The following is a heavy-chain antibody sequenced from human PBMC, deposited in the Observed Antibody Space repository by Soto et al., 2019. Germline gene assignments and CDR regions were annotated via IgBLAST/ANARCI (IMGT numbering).Heavy chain of an antibody. Sequence: PGLPLRLPCAASGFTVSGHYMRWVRQAQGKRLEWVSAISGSGGTTYYADSVKGRFTISRDNSKNTLYLQMSSLRVEDTALYYCEKEAGVQASGWYADYWGHRILVTVSS. V-gene: IGHV3-23*01. CDR1: GFTVSGHY. CDR2: ISGSGGTT. D-gene: IGHD6-19*01. J-gene: IGHJ4*01. CDR3: EKEAGVQASGWYADY.